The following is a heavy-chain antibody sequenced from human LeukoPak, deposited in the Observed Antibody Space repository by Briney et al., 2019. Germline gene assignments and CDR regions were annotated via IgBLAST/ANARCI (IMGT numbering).Heavy chain of an antibody. D-gene: IGHD6-13*01. Sequence: GGSLRLSCAVSGFTFSDYWMHWVRQAPGRGLEWVANIKQDGSERYYVDSVKGRFTITRDNAKNSLSLQMNSLRVEDTAVYYCVRAIAAAASYWGQGTLVTVSS. CDR1: GFTFSDYW. CDR3: VRAIAAAASY. V-gene: IGHV3-7*01. J-gene: IGHJ4*02. CDR2: IKQDGSER.